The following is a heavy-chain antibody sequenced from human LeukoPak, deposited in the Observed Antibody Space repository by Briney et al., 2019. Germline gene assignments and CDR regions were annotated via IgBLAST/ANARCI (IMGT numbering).Heavy chain of an antibody. CDR2: ISSSSSYI. CDR1: GFTFSSYS. D-gene: IGHD6-13*01. CDR3: ARQFRDKIAAAGIGWFDP. J-gene: IGHJ5*01. V-gene: IGHV3-21*01. Sequence: AGGSLRLSCAASGFTFSSYSMNWVRQAPGKGLEWVSSISSSSSYIYYADSVKGRFTISRDNAKNSLYLQMNSLRAEDTAVYYCARQFRDKIAAAGIGWFDPWGQGTLVTVSS.